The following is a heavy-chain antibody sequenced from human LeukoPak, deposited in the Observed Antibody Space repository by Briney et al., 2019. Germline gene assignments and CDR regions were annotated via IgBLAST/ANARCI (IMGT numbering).Heavy chain of an antibody. CDR1: GFTFSSYA. CDR2: ISYDGSNK. V-gene: IGHV3-30-3*01. CDR3: ARELRTTGGPQVYDAFDI. Sequence: GGSLRLSCAASGFTFSSYAMHWVRQAPGKGLEWVAVISYDGSNKYYADSVKGRFTISRDNSKNTLYLQMNSLRAEDTAVYYCARELRTTGGPQVYDAFDIWGQGTMVTVSS. D-gene: IGHD7-27*01. J-gene: IGHJ3*02.